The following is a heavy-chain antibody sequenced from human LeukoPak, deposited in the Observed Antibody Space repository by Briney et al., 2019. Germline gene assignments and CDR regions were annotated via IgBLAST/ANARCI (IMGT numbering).Heavy chain of an antibody. CDR3: ARSSGWLLSSFDY. CDR2: IYYSGST. J-gene: IGHJ4*02. D-gene: IGHD6-19*01. V-gene: IGHV4-39*07. CDR1: GGSISSSSYY. Sequence: PSETLSLTCTVSGGSISSSSYYWGWIRQPPGKGLEWIGSIYYSGSTNYNPSLKSRVTISVDTSKNQFSLKLSSVTAADTAVYYCARSSGWLLSSFDYWGQGTLVTVSS.